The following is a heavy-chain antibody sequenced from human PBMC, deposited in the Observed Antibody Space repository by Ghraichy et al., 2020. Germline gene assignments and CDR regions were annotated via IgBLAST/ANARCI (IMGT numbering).Heavy chain of an antibody. CDR2: IYYSGST. CDR1: GGSVSSGSYY. Sequence: GSLRLSCTVSGGSVSSGSYYWSWIRQPPGKGLEWIGYIYYSGSTNYNPSLKSRVTISVDTSKNQFSLKLSSVTAADTAVYYCARNSGSFGAFDIWGQGTMVTVSS. V-gene: IGHV4-61*01. D-gene: IGHD1-26*01. J-gene: IGHJ3*02. CDR3: ARNSGSFGAFDI.